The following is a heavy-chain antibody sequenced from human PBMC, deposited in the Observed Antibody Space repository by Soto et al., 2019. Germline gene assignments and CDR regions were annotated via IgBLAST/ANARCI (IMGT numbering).Heavy chain of an antibody. CDR2: MNPNSGNT. Sequence: ASVKVSCNASGYTFTSYDINWVRQATGQGLEWMGWMNPNSGNTGYAQKFQGRVTMTRNTSISTAYMELSSLRSEDTAVYYCARGHQTIFGTFDIWGQGTMVTVSS. CDR3: ARGHQTIFGTFDI. V-gene: IGHV1-8*01. CDR1: GYTFTSYD. J-gene: IGHJ3*02. D-gene: IGHD3-3*01.